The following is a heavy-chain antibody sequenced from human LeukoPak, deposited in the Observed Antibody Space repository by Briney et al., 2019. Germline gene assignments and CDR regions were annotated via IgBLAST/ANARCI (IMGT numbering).Heavy chain of an antibody. CDR3: AKDSLYYDFWSGYLHYFDF. Sequence: GGSLRLSCAASGFTFSSYAMSWVRQAPGKGLEWVSAISGSGGSTYYADSVKGRFTISRDNSKNTLYLQMNSLRAEDTAVYYCAKDSLYYDFWSGYLHYFDFWGQGTLVTVSS. CDR1: GFTFSSYA. D-gene: IGHD3-3*01. J-gene: IGHJ4*02. V-gene: IGHV3-23*01. CDR2: ISGSGGST.